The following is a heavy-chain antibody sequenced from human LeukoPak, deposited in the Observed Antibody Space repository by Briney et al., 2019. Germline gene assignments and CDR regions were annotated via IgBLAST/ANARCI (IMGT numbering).Heavy chain of an antibody. CDR2: ISPYNGNT. CDR1: GNTFTTYG. J-gene: IGHJ4*02. CDR3: ARLYSSSWYRVDDY. V-gene: IGHV1-18*01. Sequence: ASVKVSCKASGNTFTTYGISWVRQAPGQGLEWMGWISPYNGNTSYAQKLQSRVTLTADTSTSTAYMELRSLRSDDTAVYYCARLYSSSWYRVDDYWGQGTLVTVSS. D-gene: IGHD6-13*01.